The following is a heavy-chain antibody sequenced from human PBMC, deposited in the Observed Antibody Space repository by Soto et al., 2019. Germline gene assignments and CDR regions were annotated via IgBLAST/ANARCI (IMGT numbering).Heavy chain of an antibody. J-gene: IGHJ4*02. Sequence: EVQLLESGGGLVQPGGSLRLSCAASGFTFTNYAMNWVRQAPGKGLEWVSSISGSGGRTYYADSVKGRFTISRDNSRNTLHLQMNSLRVEDTALYYCAKTLLSTSWYGLHDYVSQGTLVTVSS. CDR2: ISGSGGRT. CDR1: GFTFTNYA. D-gene: IGHD6-13*01. V-gene: IGHV3-23*01. CDR3: AKTLLSTSWYGLHDY.